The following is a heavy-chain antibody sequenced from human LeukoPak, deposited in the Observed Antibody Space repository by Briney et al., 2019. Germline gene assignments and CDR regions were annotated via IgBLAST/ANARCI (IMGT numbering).Heavy chain of an antibody. J-gene: IGHJ4*02. CDR1: GFTFSNAW. CDR3: TTSSLRGYSSSWYSY. CDR2: IKSKTDGGTT. D-gene: IGHD6-13*01. V-gene: IGHV3-15*01. Sequence: GGSLRLSCAASGFTFSNAWMSWVRQAPGKGLEWVGRIKSKTDGGTTDYAAPVKGRFTISRDDSKNTLYLQMNSLKPEDTAVYYCTTSSLRGYSSSWYSYWGQGTLVTVSS.